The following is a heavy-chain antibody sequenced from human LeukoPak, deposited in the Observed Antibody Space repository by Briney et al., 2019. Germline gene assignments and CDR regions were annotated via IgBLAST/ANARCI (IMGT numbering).Heavy chain of an antibody. CDR3: ARDHSSGCLGDY. CDR1: GYTFINFY. CDR2: MNPNSGNT. J-gene: IGHJ4*02. D-gene: IGHD6-19*01. Sequence: ASVKVSCKASGYTFINFYMHWVRQAPGQGLEWMGWMNPNSGNTGYAQKFQGRVTMTRNTSISTAYMELSSLRSEDTAVYYCARDHSSGCLGDYWGQGTLVTVSS. V-gene: IGHV1-8*01.